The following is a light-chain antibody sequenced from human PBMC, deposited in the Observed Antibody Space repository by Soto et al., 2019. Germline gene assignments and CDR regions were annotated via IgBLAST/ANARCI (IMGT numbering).Light chain of an antibody. CDR1: QSLSSTY. CDR2: GTS. CDR3: QHYDTSLT. Sequence: EIVLTQSPGTLSLSPGERATLSCRASQSLSSTYLAWYQQKPGQAPRLVIYGTSSRATGIPVRFSGSGSGTDFTLAICRLEAAAFAVDYCQHYDTSLTFGGGTKVEIK. V-gene: IGKV3-20*01. J-gene: IGKJ4*01.